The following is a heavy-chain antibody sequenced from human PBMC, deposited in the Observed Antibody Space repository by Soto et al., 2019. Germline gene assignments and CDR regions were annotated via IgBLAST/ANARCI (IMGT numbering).Heavy chain of an antibody. CDR2: IYYSGST. D-gene: IGHD2-15*01. CDR1: GGSISTYW. J-gene: IGHJ4*02. V-gene: IGHV4-59*01. CDR3: ARSRGSTRALDY. Sequence: EPLSLTGTVSGGSISTYWWSWIRQPPRKGLEWIGYIYYSGSTNYNPSRKSRVTISVDTSKTQFSLTLTSVTAADTAVYYCARSRGSTRALDYWGRGTLSTFSS.